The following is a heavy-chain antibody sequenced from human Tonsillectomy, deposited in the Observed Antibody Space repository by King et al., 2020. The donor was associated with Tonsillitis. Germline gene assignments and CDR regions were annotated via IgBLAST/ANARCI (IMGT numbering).Heavy chain of an antibody. CDR1: GFTFSKYA. V-gene: IGHV3-23*04. CDR3: AKFASSILKTYYYGPGGYFDS. Sequence: VQLVESGGGLVQPGGSLRLSCAASGFTFSKYAMSWVRQAPGKGLEWVSALSGSGGSTYYADSVRGRFTISRGNYKNTLYLQMNSLRADDTAVYYCAKFASSILKTYYYGPGGYFDSGGQGTLATVSS. J-gene: IGHJ4*02. CDR2: LSGSGGST. D-gene: IGHD3-10*01.